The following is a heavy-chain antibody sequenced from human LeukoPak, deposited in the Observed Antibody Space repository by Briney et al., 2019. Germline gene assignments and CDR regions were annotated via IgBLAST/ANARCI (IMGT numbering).Heavy chain of an antibody. D-gene: IGHD3-9*01. J-gene: IGHJ3*02. V-gene: IGHV4-39*01. Sequence: PSETLSLTCTVSGGSISSSSYYWGWIRQPPGKGLEWIVSIYYSGSTYYNPSLKSRVTISIATSKNHFCMKLSSVTAADTAVYYCARQLYYDIVPDETFDIWGPETVVTVSS. CDR1: GGSISSSSYY. CDR2: IYYSGST. CDR3: ARQLYYDIVPDETFDI.